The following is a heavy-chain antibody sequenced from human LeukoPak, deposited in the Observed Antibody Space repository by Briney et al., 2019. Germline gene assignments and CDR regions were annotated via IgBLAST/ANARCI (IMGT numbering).Heavy chain of an antibody. CDR1: GDYITTTNYY. CDR3: ARRSRLYRHETTGYHDS. D-gene: IGHD3-9*01. CDR2: VFYSGTT. J-gene: IGHJ4*02. V-gene: IGHV4-39*01. Sequence: SETLSLTCNVSGDYITTTNYYWAWIRQPPGKGLEWIASVFYSGTTYYNPSLKSRVIISMDTSRKRISLRLSSVTATDTAIYYCARRSRLYRHETTGYHDSWGQGTLVTVSS.